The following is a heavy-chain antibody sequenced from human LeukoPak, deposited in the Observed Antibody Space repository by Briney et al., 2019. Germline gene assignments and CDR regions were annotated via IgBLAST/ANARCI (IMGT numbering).Heavy chain of an antibody. CDR2: IYTSGST. Sequence: PSETLSLTCTVSGGSISSYYWSWIRQPAGKGLEWIGRIYTSGSTNYNPSLKSRVTMSVDTSKNQFSLKLSSVTAADTAVYYCARYPDDTVTTGGGYYFDYWGQGTLVTVSS. V-gene: IGHV4-4*07. CDR3: ARYPDDTVTTGGGYYFDY. D-gene: IGHD4-17*01. CDR1: GGSISSYY. J-gene: IGHJ4*02.